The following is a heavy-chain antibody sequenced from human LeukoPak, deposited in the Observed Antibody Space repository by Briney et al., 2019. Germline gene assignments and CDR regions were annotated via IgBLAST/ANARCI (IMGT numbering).Heavy chain of an antibody. V-gene: IGHV1-18*01. D-gene: IGHD4-17*01. CDR1: GYMFISYG. CDR3: TVDHDGAYCFDY. CDR2: ISAYNGDT. J-gene: IGHJ4*02. Sequence: GASVTVSFKASGYMFISYGISWVRQAPGQGRAGMGWISAYNGDTNFPQKFQGRVTITTDTSTNTAYMELRSLRSDDAAVYYYTVDHDGAYCFDYWLQGALVSVCS.